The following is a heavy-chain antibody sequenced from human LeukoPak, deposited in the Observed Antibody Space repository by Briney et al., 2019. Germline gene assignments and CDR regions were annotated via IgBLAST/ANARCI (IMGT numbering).Heavy chain of an antibody. J-gene: IGHJ6*03. Sequence: ASVKVSCKASGYTFTSSDINWVRQATGQGLEWMGWMNPNSGNTGYAQKFQGRVTMTRNTSISTAYVELSSLRSEDTAVYYCARGVMVRAAYYYCYMDVWGKGTTVTVSS. CDR3: ARGVMVRAAYYYCYMDV. CDR2: MNPNSGNT. D-gene: IGHD3-10*01. CDR1: GYTFTSSD. V-gene: IGHV1-8*01.